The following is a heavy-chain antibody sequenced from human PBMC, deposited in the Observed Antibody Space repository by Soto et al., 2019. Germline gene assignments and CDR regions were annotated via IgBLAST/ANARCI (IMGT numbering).Heavy chain of an antibody. CDR1: GFTFSSYG. Sequence: GGSLRLSCAASGFTFSSYGMHWVRQAPGKGLEWVAVIWYDGSNKYYADSVKGRFTISRDNSKNTLYLQMNSLRAEDTAVYYCARAAYYYDSSGYYAFQHWGQGTLVTVSS. CDR2: IWYDGSNK. V-gene: IGHV3-33*01. J-gene: IGHJ1*01. D-gene: IGHD3-22*01. CDR3: ARAAYYYDSSGYYAFQH.